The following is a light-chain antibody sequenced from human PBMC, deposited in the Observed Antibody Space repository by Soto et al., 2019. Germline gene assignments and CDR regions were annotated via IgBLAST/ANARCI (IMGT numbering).Light chain of an antibody. Sequence: ILITQSPSSFSASTVERDNINCRASQGISSYLAWYQQKPGKAPKLLIYAASTLQSGVPSRFSGSGSETDFTLTISSLQPEDFATYSCQQSYSTTWTFGQGTKV. CDR2: AAS. CDR3: QQSYSTTWT. V-gene: IGKV1-8*01. CDR1: QGISSY. J-gene: IGKJ1*01.